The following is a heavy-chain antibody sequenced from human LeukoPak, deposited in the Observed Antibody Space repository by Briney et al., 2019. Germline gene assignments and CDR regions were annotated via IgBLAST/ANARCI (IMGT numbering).Heavy chain of an antibody. J-gene: IGHJ4*02. CDR1: GFTFSSYR. CDR3: ARATRDLEQLALNY. CDR2: IDGTSTNI. D-gene: IGHD6-13*01. Sequence: GESLRPSCAASGFTFSSYRMNWVRQAPGKGLEWVSSIDGTSTNIYYADSVKGRFTISRDNAKNSLYLQMNSLRAEDTAVYYCARATRDLEQLALNYWGQGTLVTVSS. V-gene: IGHV3-21*01.